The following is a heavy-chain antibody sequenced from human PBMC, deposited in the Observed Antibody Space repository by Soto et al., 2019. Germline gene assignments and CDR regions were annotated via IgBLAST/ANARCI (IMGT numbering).Heavy chain of an antibody. V-gene: IGHV2-5*02. CDR2: IYWDDDK. J-gene: IGHJ4*02. D-gene: IGHD5-18*01. Sequence: QITLKESGPTLVKPTQTLTLTCTFSGFSLSTSGVGVGWIRQPPGKALEWLALIYWDDDKRYSPSLKSRLTIXKXPSKNQVVLTMTNMDPVDTATYYCATMVTVGGYFDYWGQGTLVTVSS. CDR3: ATMVTVGGYFDY. CDR1: GFSLSTSGVG.